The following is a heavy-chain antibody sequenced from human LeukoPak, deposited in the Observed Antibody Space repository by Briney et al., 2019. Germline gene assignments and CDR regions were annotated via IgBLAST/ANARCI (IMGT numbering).Heavy chain of an antibody. Sequence: PGGSLRLSCAASGFTVSSNYMSWVRQAPGKGLEWVSGINWNGGSTGYADSVKGRFTISRDNAKNSLYLQMNSPRAEDTALYYCARAYDYVWGSYRYTWFDPWGQGTLVTVSS. J-gene: IGHJ5*02. CDR1: GFTVSSNY. CDR2: INWNGGST. D-gene: IGHD3-16*02. CDR3: ARAYDYVWGSYRYTWFDP. V-gene: IGHV3-20*04.